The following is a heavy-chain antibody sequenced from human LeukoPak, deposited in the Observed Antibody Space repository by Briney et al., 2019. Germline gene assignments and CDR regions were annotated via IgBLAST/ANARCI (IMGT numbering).Heavy chain of an antibody. CDR1: GFTVSSNY. J-gene: IGHJ5*02. CDR2: IYSGGST. Sequence: VGSLRLSCAASGFTVSSNYMSWVRQAPGKGLEWVSVIYSGGSTYYADSVKGRFTISRDNAKNTLYLQINSLRAEDKAVYFCTGDLDGSGSYSWFDPWGQGTLVTVSS. V-gene: IGHV3-66*01. CDR3: TGDLDGSGSYSWFDP. D-gene: IGHD3-10*01.